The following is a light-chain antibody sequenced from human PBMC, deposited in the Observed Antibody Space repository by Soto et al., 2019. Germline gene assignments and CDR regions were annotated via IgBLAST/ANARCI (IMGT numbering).Light chain of an antibody. CDR3: CSYARSTFAI. V-gene: IGLV2-23*01. CDR1: SRDVGSYNF. J-gene: IGLJ2*01. Sequence: QSALTQPASVSGSPGQSITISCTGTSRDVGSYNFVSWYQHHPGKAPKLMIYEDSKRPSGVSNRFSGSKSGNTASLTISGLQAEDEADYRCCSYARSTFAIFGGGTKLTVL. CDR2: EDS.